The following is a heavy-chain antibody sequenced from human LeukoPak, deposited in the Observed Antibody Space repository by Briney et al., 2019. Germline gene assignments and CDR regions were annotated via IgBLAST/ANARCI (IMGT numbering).Heavy chain of an antibody. J-gene: IGHJ5*02. Sequence: PSETLSLTCTVSGGSISSYYWSWIRQPPGKGLEWIGYIYYSGSTNYNPSLKSRVTISVDTSKNQFSLKLSSVTAADTAVYYCAREKQLLSDGWPRTGYWFDPWGQGTLVTVSS. V-gene: IGHV4-59*01. CDR2: IYYSGST. D-gene: IGHD5-24*01. CDR1: GGSISSYY. CDR3: AREKQLLSDGWPRTGYWFDP.